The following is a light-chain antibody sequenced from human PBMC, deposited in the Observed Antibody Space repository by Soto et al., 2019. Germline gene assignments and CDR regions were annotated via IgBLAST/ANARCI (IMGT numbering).Light chain of an antibody. CDR2: EDS. CDR3: CSYAGSSTLWV. V-gene: IGLV2-23*01. CDR1: SSDVGSYNL. J-gene: IGLJ3*02. Sequence: QSALTQPASVSGSPGQSITISCTGTSSDVGSYNLVSWYQQYPGKAPKVMIYEDSKRPSGVSNRFSGSKSGNTASLTISGLQAEDEADYYCCSYAGSSTLWVFGGGTKLSVL.